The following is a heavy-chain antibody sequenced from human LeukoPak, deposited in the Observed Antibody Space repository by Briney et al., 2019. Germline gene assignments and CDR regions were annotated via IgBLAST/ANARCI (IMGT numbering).Heavy chain of an antibody. D-gene: IGHD3-3*01. CDR1: GGSISSSSYY. J-gene: IGHJ5*02. CDR2: IYYSGST. CDR3: ARNGWDYDFWSGYPNWFDP. V-gene: IGHV4-39*07. Sequence: SETLSLTCTVSGGSISSSSYYWGWIRQPPGKGLEWIGSIYYSGSTYYNPSLKSRVTISVDTSKNQFSLKLSSVTAADTAVYYCARNGWDYDFWSGYPNWFDPWGQGTLVTVSS.